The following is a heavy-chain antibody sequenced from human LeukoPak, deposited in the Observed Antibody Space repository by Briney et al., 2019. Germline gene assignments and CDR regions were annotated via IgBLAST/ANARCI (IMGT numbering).Heavy chain of an antibody. CDR2: INSDGSST. CDR3: ARNSAMEQWLPLDY. Sequence: GGSLRLSCAASRFTFSSYWMHWVRQTPGKGLVWVSRINSDGSSTSYADSVKGRFTISRDNAKNTLFLQMNSLRAEDTAVYYCARNSAMEQWLPLDYWGQGTQVIVSS. D-gene: IGHD6-19*01. J-gene: IGHJ4*02. CDR1: RFTFSSYW. V-gene: IGHV3-74*01.